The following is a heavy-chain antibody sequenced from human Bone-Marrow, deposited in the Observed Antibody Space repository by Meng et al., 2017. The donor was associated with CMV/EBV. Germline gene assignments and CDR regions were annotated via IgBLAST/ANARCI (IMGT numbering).Heavy chain of an antibody. CDR1: GFTFSSYS. Sequence: GESLKISCAASGFTFSSYSMNWVRQAPGKGLEWVSSISSSSYIYYADSVKGRFTISRDNAKNSLYLQMNSLRAEDTAVYYCARDISRRFDYWGQGTLVTVSS. D-gene: IGHD3-3*02. V-gene: IGHV3-21*01. CDR3: ARDISRRFDY. J-gene: IGHJ4*02. CDR2: ISSSSYI.